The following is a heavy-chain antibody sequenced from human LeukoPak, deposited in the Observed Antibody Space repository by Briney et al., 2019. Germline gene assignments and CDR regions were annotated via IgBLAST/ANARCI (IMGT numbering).Heavy chain of an antibody. Sequence: SETLSLTCTVSGGSISNSYWTWIRQPPGKRQEWIGYIYNSGSTNYNPSLKSRITISLDTSKSQFSLKLRSVTAADTAIYYCARATTMILQYWGQGTLVTVSS. D-gene: IGHD3-22*01. J-gene: IGHJ4*02. CDR1: GGSISNSY. CDR3: ARATTMILQY. V-gene: IGHV4-59*01. CDR2: IYNSGST.